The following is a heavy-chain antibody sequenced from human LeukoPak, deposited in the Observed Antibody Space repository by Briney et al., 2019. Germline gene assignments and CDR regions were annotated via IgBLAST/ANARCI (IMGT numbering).Heavy chain of an antibody. CDR1: GGSFSGYY. J-gene: IGHJ3*02. CDR2: TSHSGST. Sequence: SETLSLTCAVYGGSFSGYYWSWIRQPPGKGLEWMGETSHSGSTNYNPSLESRVTISVDTSKKQFSLRLTSVTAADTAVYFCARKYCSATSCSYGFDIWAQGTMVTVSS. V-gene: IGHV4-34*01. D-gene: IGHD2-2*01. CDR3: ARKYCSATSCSYGFDI.